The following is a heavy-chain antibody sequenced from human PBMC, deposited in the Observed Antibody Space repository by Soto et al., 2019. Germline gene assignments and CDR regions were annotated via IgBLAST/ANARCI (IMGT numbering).Heavy chain of an antibody. CDR1: GFTFSSYG. J-gene: IGHJ6*02. V-gene: IGHV3-30*18. CDR3: AKDLQVLMVYAIHYYYYYGMDD. D-gene: IGHD2-8*01. Sequence: GGSLRLSCAASGFTFSSYGMHWVRQAPGKGLEWVAVISYDGSNKYYADSVKGRFTISRDTSKNTLYLQMNSLRAEDTAVYYCAKDLQVLMVYAIHYYYYYGMDDWGQGTTVTVSS. CDR2: ISYDGSNK.